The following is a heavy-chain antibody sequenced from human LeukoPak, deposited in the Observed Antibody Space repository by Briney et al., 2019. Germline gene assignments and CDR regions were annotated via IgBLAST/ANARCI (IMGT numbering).Heavy chain of an antibody. J-gene: IGHJ4*02. V-gene: IGHV4-34*01. CDR3: ARGLWFGELSLGY. CDR1: GGSFSGYY. D-gene: IGHD3-10*01. Sequence: SETLSLTCAVYGGSFSGYYWSWIRQPPGKGLEWIGEINHSGSTNYNPSLKSRVTISVDTSKNQFSLKLNSVTAADTAVYYCARGLWFGELSLGYWGQGTLVTVSS. CDR2: INHSGST.